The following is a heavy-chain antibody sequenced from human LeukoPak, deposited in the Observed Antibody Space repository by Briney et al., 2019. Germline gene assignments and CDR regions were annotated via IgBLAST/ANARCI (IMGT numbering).Heavy chain of an antibody. V-gene: IGHV4-59*08. D-gene: IGHD3-10*01. CDR3: GRHYYGSGSAYYYGLDV. CDR2: IYPSGST. CDR1: GASVTSFY. J-gene: IGHJ6*02. Sequence: PSETLSLTCSVSGASVTSFYWTWIRQPPGKTLEWIGYIYPSGSTSYNPSLKSRVTILVDPSLNQVSLKVRSVTAADTAMYYCGRHYYGSGSAYYYGLDVWGQGTTVTVSS.